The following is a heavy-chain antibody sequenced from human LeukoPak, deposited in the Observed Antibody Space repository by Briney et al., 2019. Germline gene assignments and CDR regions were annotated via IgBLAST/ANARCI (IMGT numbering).Heavy chain of an antibody. Sequence: SETLSLTCSVSSDSISSSSYYWGWIRQPPGKGLEWIGSIYYSGSTYYNPSLKSRVTISVDTPKNQFSLKLSSVTAADTAVYYCASPPVYCTSSSCPDYWGQGILVTVSS. CDR3: ASPPVYCTSSSCPDY. J-gene: IGHJ4*02. CDR2: IYYSGST. CDR1: SDSISSSSYY. V-gene: IGHV4-39*01. D-gene: IGHD2-2*01.